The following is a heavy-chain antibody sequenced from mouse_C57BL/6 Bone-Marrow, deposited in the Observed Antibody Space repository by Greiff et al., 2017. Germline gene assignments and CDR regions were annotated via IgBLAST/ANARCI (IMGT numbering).Heavy chain of an antibody. Sequence: VQLQESGAELVRPGSSVKLSCKASGYTFTSYWMDWVKQRPGQGLEWIGNIYPSDSETHYNQKFKDKATLTVDKSSSTAYMQLSSLTSEDSAVYYCARGDYGSSHYAMDYWGQGTSVTVSS. CDR2: IYPSDSET. CDR3: ARGDYGSSHYAMDY. V-gene: IGHV1-61*01. D-gene: IGHD1-1*01. CDR1: GYTFTSYW. J-gene: IGHJ4*01.